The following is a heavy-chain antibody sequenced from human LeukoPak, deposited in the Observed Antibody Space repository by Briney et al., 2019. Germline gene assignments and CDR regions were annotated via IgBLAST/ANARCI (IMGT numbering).Heavy chain of an antibody. CDR1: GYTFTNYY. CDR3: ATDLGSSWIY. V-gene: IGHV1-2*02. D-gene: IGHD6-13*01. Sequence: ASVKVSCKASGYTFTNYYMHWVRQAPGQGLEWMGWINPNSGGTNYAQKFQGRVTMTRDTSISTAYMELSRLSSDDTAVYYCATDLGSSWIYWGHGTLVTVSS. J-gene: IGHJ4*01. CDR2: INPNSGGT.